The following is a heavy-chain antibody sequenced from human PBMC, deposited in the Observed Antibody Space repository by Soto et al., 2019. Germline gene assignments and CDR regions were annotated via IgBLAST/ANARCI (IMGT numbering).Heavy chain of an antibody. Sequence: SETLSLTCTVSGGSVSSGSYYWSWIRQPPGKGLEWIGYIYYSGSTNYNPSLKSRVTISVDTSKNQFSLKLSSVTAADTAVYYCARVGVTIFRVVIQEDAFDIWGQGTMVTV. CDR1: GGSVSSGSYY. J-gene: IGHJ3*02. D-gene: IGHD3-3*01. CDR3: ARVGVTIFRVVIQEDAFDI. CDR2: IYYSGST. V-gene: IGHV4-61*01.